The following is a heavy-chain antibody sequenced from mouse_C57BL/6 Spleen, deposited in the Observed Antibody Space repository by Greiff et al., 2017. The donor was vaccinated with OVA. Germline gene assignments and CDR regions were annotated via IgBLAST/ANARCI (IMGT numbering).Heavy chain of an antibody. Sequence: EVKLVESGGGLVKPGGSLKLSCAASGFTFSSYAMSWVRQTPEKRLEWVATISDGGSYTYYPDNVKGRFTISRDNAKNNLYLQMSHLKSEDTAMYYCARVLLRSYAMDYWGQGTSVTVSS. D-gene: IGHD1-1*01. V-gene: IGHV5-4*03. CDR1: GFTFSSYA. CDR2: ISDGGSYT. CDR3: ARVLLRSYAMDY. J-gene: IGHJ4*01.